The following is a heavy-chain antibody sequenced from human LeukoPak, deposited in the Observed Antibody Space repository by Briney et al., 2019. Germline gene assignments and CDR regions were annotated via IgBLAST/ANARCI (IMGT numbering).Heavy chain of an antibody. CDR3: AKEYPFDFWSGYPPGVFDY. Sequence: GGSLRLSCAASGFTFSSHAMSWVRQAPGKGLEWVSVIGNSGGSTYYADSVKGRFTISRDNSKNTLYLQMNSLRAEDTAVYYCAKEYPFDFWSGYPPGVFDYWGQGTLVTVSS. V-gene: IGHV3-23*01. J-gene: IGHJ4*02. CDR1: GFTFSSHA. D-gene: IGHD3-3*01. CDR2: IGNSGGST.